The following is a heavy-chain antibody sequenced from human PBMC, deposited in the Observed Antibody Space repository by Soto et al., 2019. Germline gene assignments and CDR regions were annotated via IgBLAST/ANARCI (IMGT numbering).Heavy chain of an antibody. CDR2: ISSNGGGT. CDR3: ARDCRPISGGSCQHDAFDV. J-gene: IGHJ3*01. CDR1: GFTFSSYA. Sequence: GGSLRLSCAASGFTFSSYAMHWVRQAPGKGLEYVSAISSNGGGTYYANSVKGRFTISRDNSKNRRYLQMGSLRAEDMAVYYCARDCRPISGGSCQHDAFDVWGQGTMVTVSS. D-gene: IGHD2-15*01. V-gene: IGHV3-64*01.